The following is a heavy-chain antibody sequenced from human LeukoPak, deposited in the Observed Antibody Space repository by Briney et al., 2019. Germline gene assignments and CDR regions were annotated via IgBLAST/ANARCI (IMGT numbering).Heavy chain of an antibody. D-gene: IGHD6-13*01. V-gene: IGHV4-59*12. CDR2: IYHSGST. Sequence: PSETLSLTCTVSGGSISSYYWSWIRQPPGKGLEWIGYIYHSGSTYYNPSLKSRVTISVDRSKNQFSLKLSSVTAADTAVYYCARVGGIAASYDAFDIWGQGTMVTVSS. CDR3: ARVGGIAASYDAFDI. J-gene: IGHJ3*02. CDR1: GGSISSYY.